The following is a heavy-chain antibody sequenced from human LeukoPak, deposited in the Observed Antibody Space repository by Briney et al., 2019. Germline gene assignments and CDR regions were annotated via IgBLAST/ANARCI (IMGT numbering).Heavy chain of an antibody. CDR3: ARVDSTYGYAGGNYFDS. CDR2: IYTSRST. V-gene: IGHV4-4*07. J-gene: IGHJ4*02. CDR1: GGPISSYF. Sequence: SETLSLTCTVSGGPISSYFWSWIRQPAAKGLERIGRIYTSRSTNYNPSLKSRVTMAVDTSKNQFCLKLSSVTAADTAVYYCARVDSTYGYAGGNYFDSWGQGTLVTVSS. D-gene: IGHD5-18*01.